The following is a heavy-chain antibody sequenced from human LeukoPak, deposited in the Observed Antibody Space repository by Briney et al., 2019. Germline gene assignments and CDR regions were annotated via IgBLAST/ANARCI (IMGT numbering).Heavy chain of an antibody. CDR1: GFTFDDYG. D-gene: IGHD3-22*01. Sequence: RGGSLRLSCAASGFTFDDYGMSWVRQAPGKGLDWVSGINWNGGSTGYADSVKGRFTISRDNAKNSLYLQMNSLRAEDTALYYCARVDSSGYYYYFDYWGQGTLVTVSS. CDR3: ARVDSSGYYYYFDY. V-gene: IGHV3-20*04. J-gene: IGHJ4*02. CDR2: INWNGGST.